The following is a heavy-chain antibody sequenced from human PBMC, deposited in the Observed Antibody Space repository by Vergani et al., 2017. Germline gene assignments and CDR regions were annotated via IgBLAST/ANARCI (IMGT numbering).Heavy chain of an antibody. J-gene: IGHJ4*02. Sequence: QVQLVQSGAEVKKPGSSVKVSCKASGGTFSSYTISWVRQAPGQGLEWMGRIIPIIGIANYAQKFQGRVTITADKSTSTAYMELSSLRSEDTAVYYCARARLEVGGSYHLDYWGQGTLVTVSS. V-gene: IGHV1-69*04. CDR2: IIPIIGIA. CDR1: GGTFSSYT. D-gene: IGHD1-26*01. CDR3: ARARLEVGGSYHLDY.